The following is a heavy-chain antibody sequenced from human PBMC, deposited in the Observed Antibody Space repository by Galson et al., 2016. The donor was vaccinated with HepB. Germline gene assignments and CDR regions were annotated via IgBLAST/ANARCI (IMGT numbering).Heavy chain of an antibody. CDR2: IDPSDSDT. D-gene: IGHD3-10*01. CDR1: GYSFINYW. V-gene: IGHV5-10-1*01. Sequence: QSGAEVKKPGESLRISCEGSGYSFINYWITWVRQTPGKGLEWMGRIDPSDSDTSYSPSFQGHVTISADRSISTAYLQWSSLKASDTAVYYCARSRPIRGVLSQGPKLYFYHYMDVWGEGTTVTVSS. CDR3: ARSRPIRGVLSQGPKLYFYHYMDV. J-gene: IGHJ6*03.